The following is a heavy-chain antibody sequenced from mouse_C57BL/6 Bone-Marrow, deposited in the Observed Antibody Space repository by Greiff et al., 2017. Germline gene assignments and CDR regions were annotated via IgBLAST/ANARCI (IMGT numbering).Heavy chain of an antibody. CDR3: ANEGYYYGSSHWYFDV. CDR2: IYLGNGYT. Sequence: EVQLQQSGAELVRPGSSVKMSCKASGYTFTSYGINWVKQRPGQGLEWIGYIYLGNGYTEYNEKFKGKATLTSDTSSSTAYMQLSSLTSEDSAIYFCANEGYYYGSSHWYFDVWGTGTTVTVSS. CDR1: GYTFTSYG. V-gene: IGHV1-58*01. D-gene: IGHD1-1*01. J-gene: IGHJ1*03.